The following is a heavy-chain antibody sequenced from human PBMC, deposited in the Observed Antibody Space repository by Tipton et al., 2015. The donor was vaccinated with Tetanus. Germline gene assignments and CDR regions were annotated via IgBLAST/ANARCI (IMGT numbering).Heavy chain of an antibody. CDR3: AKEQSDADYYYYGMDV. Sequence: GSLRLSCAASGFTFSSYSMNWVRQAPGKGLEWVSAISGSGGSTYYADSVKGRFTISRDNSKNTLYLQMNSLRAEDTAVYYCAKEQSDADYYYYGMDVWGQGTTVTVSS. CDR1: GFTFSSYS. CDR2: ISGSGGST. V-gene: IGHV3-23*01. D-gene: IGHD4-11*01. J-gene: IGHJ6*02.